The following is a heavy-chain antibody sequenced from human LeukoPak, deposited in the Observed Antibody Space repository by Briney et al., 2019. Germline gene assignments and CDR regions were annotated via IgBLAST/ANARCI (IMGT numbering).Heavy chain of an antibody. J-gene: IGHJ6*03. Sequence: GESLKISCKGSGYSFTSYWIGWVRQMPGKGLEWMGIIYPGDSDTRYSPSFQGQVTISADKPISTAYLQWSSLKASDTAMYYCARLTYYYGSGSFDFMDVWGKGTTVTISS. CDR3: ARLTYYYGSGSFDFMDV. V-gene: IGHV5-51*01. CDR1: GYSFTSYW. CDR2: IYPGDSDT. D-gene: IGHD3-10*01.